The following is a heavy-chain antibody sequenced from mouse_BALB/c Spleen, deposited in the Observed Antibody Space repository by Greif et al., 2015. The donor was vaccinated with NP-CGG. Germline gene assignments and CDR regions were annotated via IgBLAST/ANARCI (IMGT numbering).Heavy chain of an antibody. Sequence: VQGVESGAELVKPGASVKLSCKASGYTFTSYYMYWVKQRPGQGLEWIGGINPSNGGTNFNEKFKSKATLTVDKSSSTAYMQLSSLTSEDSAVYYCTRLVTTVVATPFDYWGQGTTLTVSS. J-gene: IGHJ2*01. D-gene: IGHD1-1*01. CDR2: INPSNGGT. V-gene: IGHV1S81*02. CDR3: TRLVTTVVATPFDY. CDR1: GYTFTSYY.